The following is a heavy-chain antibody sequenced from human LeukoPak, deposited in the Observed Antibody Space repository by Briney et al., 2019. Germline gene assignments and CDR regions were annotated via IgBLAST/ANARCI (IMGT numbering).Heavy chain of an antibody. CDR1: GYTFTSYG. CDR2: ISAYNGNT. J-gene: IGHJ4*02. V-gene: IGHV1-18*01. D-gene: IGHD3-22*01. CDR3: AASGLNWDYYDSSGYSDY. Sequence: ASVKVSCKASGYTFTSYGISWVRQAPGQGLEWMGWISAYNGNTNYAQKLQGRVAMTPDTSTSTAYMELRSLRSDDTAVYYCAASGLNWDYYDSSGYSDYWGQGTLVTVSS.